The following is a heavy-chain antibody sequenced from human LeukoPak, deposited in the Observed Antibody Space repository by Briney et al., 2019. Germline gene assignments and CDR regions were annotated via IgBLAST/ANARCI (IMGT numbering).Heavy chain of an antibody. CDR2: INPKSGDT. V-gene: IGHV1-2*02. D-gene: IGHD3-10*01. CDR1: GYTFTGYY. Sequence: GASVKVSCKASGYTFTGYYIHWVRQAPGQGLEWMGWINPKSGDTNYVQKFQGRVTMTRDTSISTAYVELSRLRSDDTAVYYCVAGSGSRDYFDYWGQGTLVTVSS. J-gene: IGHJ4*02. CDR3: VAGSGSRDYFDY.